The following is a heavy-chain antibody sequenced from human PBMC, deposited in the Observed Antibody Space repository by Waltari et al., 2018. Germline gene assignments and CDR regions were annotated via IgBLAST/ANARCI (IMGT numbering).Heavy chain of an antibody. Sequence: EVQLLESGGGLEQPGGSLRLSWAASGFTFSSQAMSWGRKAQGKGLGWVTVVYSGGSEYHADSVKGRFTISRDNAKNTLYLQMNSLRAEDTAVYYCAKDRHSSGSFDYWGQGTLVTVSS. CDR1: GFTFSSQA. J-gene: IGHJ4*02. D-gene: IGHD6-19*01. V-gene: IGHV3-23*03. CDR3: AKDRHSSGSFDY. CDR2: VYSGGSE.